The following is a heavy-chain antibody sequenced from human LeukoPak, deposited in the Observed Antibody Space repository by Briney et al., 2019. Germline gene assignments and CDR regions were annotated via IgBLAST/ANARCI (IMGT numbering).Heavy chain of an antibody. CDR2: INPNSGGT. V-gene: IGHV1-2*02. J-gene: IGHJ4*02. CDR3: ARVDDRGHYYDSSGPRKLFDY. Sequence: GASVKVSCKTSGYTFTGYYMHWVRQAPGQGLEWMGWINPNSGGTNYAQKFQGRVTMTRDTPIRTAYMELSRLRSDDTAVYYCARVDDRGHYYDSSGPRKLFDYWGQGTLVTVSS. D-gene: IGHD3-22*01. CDR1: GYTFTGYY.